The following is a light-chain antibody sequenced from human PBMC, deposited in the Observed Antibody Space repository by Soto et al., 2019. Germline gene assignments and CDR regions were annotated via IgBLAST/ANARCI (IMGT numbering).Light chain of an antibody. CDR1: QSVSNNY. V-gene: IGKV3D-20*02. CDR2: GAS. Sequence: ENVLTQSPGTLSLSPGERATLSCRASQSVSNNYLAWYQQKPGQAPRLLIYGASNRATGIPDRFSASGSGTDFTLTISRLEPEDFAVYYCQQRSNWPITFGQGTRLEIK. J-gene: IGKJ5*01. CDR3: QQRSNWPIT.